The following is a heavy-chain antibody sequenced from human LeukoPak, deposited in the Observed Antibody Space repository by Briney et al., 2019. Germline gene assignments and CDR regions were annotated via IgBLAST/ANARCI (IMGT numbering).Heavy chain of an antibody. Sequence: SQTLSLTCAISGDSVSSNSAAWNWIRQSPSRGLEWLGWTYYRSKWYNDYAVSVKSRITINPDTSKNQFSLQPNSVTPEDTAVYYCASSRIGQHNYNWFDPWGQGTLVTVSS. V-gene: IGHV6-1*01. CDR3: ASSRIGQHNYNWFDP. CDR1: GDSVSSNSAA. CDR2: TYYRSKWYN. D-gene: IGHD5-24*01. J-gene: IGHJ5*02.